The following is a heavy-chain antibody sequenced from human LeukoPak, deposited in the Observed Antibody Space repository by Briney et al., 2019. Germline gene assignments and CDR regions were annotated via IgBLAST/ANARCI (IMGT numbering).Heavy chain of an antibody. V-gene: IGHV1-8*01. J-gene: IGHJ3*02. D-gene: IGHD6-13*01. CDR1: GYTFTSYD. Sequence: GASVKVSCKASGYTFTSYDINWVRQATGQGFEWMGWMNPNSGNTGYAQKFQGRVTMTRNTSISTAYMELSSLRSEDTAVYYCARGIAAPSPDDAFDIWGQGTMVTVSS. CDR2: MNPNSGNT. CDR3: ARGIAAPSPDDAFDI.